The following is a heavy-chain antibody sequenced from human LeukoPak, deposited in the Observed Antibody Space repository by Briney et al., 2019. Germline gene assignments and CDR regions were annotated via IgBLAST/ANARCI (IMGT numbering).Heavy chain of an antibody. CDR1: GFTFGSYA. V-gene: IGHV3-23*01. Sequence: GGSLRLSCAASGFTFGSYAMSWVRQAPGKGLEWVSAISGSGGSTYYADSVKGRFTISRDNSKNTLYLQMNSLRAEDTAVYYCAKGYSSSWYYYFDYWGQGTLVTVSS. CDR3: AKGYSSSWYYYFDY. D-gene: IGHD6-13*01. J-gene: IGHJ4*02. CDR2: ISGSGGST.